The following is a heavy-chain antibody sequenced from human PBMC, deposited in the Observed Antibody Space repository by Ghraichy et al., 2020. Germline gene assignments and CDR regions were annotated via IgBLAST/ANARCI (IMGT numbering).Heavy chain of an antibody. D-gene: IGHD3-3*01. CDR2: IWYDGSNK. J-gene: IGHJ6*03. V-gene: IGHV3-33*01. CDR3: ARTHLGVHAYMDV. CDR1: GFTFSSYG. Sequence: GGSLRLSCAASGFTFSSYGMHWVRQAPGKGLEWVAVIWYDGSNKYYADSVKGRFTISRDNSKNTLYLQMNSLRAEDTAVYYCARTHLGVHAYMDVWGKGTTVTVSS.